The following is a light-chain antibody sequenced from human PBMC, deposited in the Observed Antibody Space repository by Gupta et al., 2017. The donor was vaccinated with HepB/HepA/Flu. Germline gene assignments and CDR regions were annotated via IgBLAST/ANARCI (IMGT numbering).Light chain of an antibody. CDR1: RSNVGRDN. CDR2: NDD. CDR3: AAWDNSLSAYV. V-gene: IGLV1-47*02. Sequence: QHVLTQPPSASGTPGQRVATSCTGSRSNVGRDNVYWYRQLPGTAPKLLIYNDDRRPSGVPDRFSGSKSGTSASLAISGLRSEDEADYYCAAWDNSLSAYVFGTGTWVTVL. J-gene: IGLJ1*01.